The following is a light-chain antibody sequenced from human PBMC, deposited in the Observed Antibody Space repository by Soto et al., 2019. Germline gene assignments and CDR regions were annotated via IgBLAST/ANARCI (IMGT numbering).Light chain of an antibody. CDR3: QQRTNWPPEWT. V-gene: IGKV3-11*01. Sequence: ETVLTRSPATLSLSPGERATLSCRASQSVTRNLAWYQQKPDQAPRLLIYDISNRATGVPARFSGSGSGTDFSLTISSLEPEDFAVYYCQQRTNWPPEWTFGQGTKVEIK. CDR1: QSVTRN. J-gene: IGKJ1*01. CDR2: DIS.